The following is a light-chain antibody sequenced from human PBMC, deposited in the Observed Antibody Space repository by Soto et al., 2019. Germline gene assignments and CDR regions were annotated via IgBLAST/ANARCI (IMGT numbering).Light chain of an antibody. V-gene: IGLV1-51*01. CDR2: DNN. Sequence: QSVLTQPPSVSAAPGQKVTISCSGSSSNIGNNYVSWYQHLPGTAPKLLIYDNNKRPSGIPDRFSGSKSGTSATLGITGLQTGDEADYYCGRWDSSLSAGGVFGGGSQMPV. CDR1: SSNIGNNY. CDR3: GRWDSSLSAGGV. J-gene: IGLJ2*01.